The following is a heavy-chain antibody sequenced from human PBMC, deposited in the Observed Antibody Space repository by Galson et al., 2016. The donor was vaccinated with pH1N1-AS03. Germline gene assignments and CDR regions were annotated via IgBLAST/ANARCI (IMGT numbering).Heavy chain of an antibody. D-gene: IGHD3-10*01. J-gene: IGHJ4*02. CDR1: GFTFSNLW. V-gene: IGHV3-74*01. CDR3: ATGRGYYYEY. CDR2: VNGDGSST. Sequence: SLRLSCAASGFTFSNLWMHRVRQGPGKGLVWVARVNGDGSSTTYADSVKGRFTISRDNAKNTVYLQMISLRAEDTAVYYCATGRGYYYEYWGQGTLVTVSS.